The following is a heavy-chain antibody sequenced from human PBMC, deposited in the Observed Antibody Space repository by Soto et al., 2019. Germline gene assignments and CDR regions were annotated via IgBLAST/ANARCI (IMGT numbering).Heavy chain of an antibody. CDR2: ISVYNGNT. CDR3: ARDLIAARPGWFDP. J-gene: IGHJ5*02. CDR1: GHTFITYG. Sequence: QVQLVQSGAEVKKPGASVKISCKPSGHTFITYGINWVRQAPGQGLEWMGWISVYNGNTKYAQKFQGRVTMTTDTSTSTAYMELRSLRTDDTAVYYCARDLIAARPGWFDPWGQGTLVTVSS. D-gene: IGHD6-6*01. V-gene: IGHV1-18*04.